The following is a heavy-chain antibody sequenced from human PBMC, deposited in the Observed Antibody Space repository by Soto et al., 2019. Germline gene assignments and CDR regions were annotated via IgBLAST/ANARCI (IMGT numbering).Heavy chain of an antibody. CDR2: IKSKTDGGTT. Sequence: GSLRLSCAASGFTFSNAWMNWVRQAPGKGLEWVGRIKSKTDGGTTDYAAPVKGRFTISRDDSKNTLYLQMNSLKTEDTAVYYCTTLLYYYDSSGYYYPQPSDYRGQGTLVTVSS. CDR1: GFTFSNAW. CDR3: TTLLYYYDSSGYYYPQPSDY. V-gene: IGHV3-15*07. D-gene: IGHD3-22*01. J-gene: IGHJ4*02.